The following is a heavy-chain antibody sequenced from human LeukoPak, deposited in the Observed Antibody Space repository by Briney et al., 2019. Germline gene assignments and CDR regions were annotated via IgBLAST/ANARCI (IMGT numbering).Heavy chain of an antibody. CDR3: ASGGITIFGVVIPNPDY. J-gene: IGHJ4*02. D-gene: IGHD3-3*01. Sequence: ASVKVSCKASGYTFTGYYMHWVRQAPGQGLEWMGWINPNSCGTNYAQKFQGRVTMTRDTSISTAYMELSRLRSDDTAVYYCASGGITIFGVVIPNPDYWGQGTLVTVSS. CDR1: GYTFTGYY. V-gene: IGHV1-2*02. CDR2: INPNSCGT.